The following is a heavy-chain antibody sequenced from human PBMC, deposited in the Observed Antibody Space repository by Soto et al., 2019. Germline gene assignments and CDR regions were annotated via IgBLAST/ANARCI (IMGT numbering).Heavy chain of an antibody. CDR1: GFTFTNYA. J-gene: IGHJ4*02. D-gene: IGHD1-1*01. V-gene: IGHV1-18*01. CDR2: ITTYNGYT. Sequence: QVRLVQSGAEVKPPGASVKVSCEASGFTFTNYAISWVRQAPGQGLEWMGWITTYNGYTNYAQNLQDRITLTTDTPTSTAFMELRSLRTTDTAKYYCARGGMGKINWTFDYRGQGMLDTVSS. CDR3: ARGGMGKINWTFDY.